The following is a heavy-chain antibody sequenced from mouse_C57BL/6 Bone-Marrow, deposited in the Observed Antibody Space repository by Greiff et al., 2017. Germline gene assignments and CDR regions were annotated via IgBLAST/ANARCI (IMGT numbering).Heavy chain of an antibody. CDR1: GYTFTSYG. V-gene: IGHV1-81*01. Sequence: VQLQQSGAELARPGASVKLSCKASGYTFTSYGISWVKQRTGQGLEWIGEIYPRSGNTYYNEKFKGKATLTVDTSSSTAYMQLSSLTSEDSAVYYCAKDDYDLAWFAYWGQGTLVTVSA. CDR2: IYPRSGNT. J-gene: IGHJ3*01. CDR3: AKDDYDLAWFAY. D-gene: IGHD2-4*01.